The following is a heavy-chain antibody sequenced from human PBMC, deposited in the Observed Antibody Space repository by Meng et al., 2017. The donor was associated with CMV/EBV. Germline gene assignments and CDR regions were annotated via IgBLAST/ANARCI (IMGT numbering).Heavy chain of an antibody. Sequence: GESLKISCAASGFTFSTYVMHWVRQAPGKGLECVAVVSYDGSNKYYADSVKGRFTIARDNSKKTLYLQLNSLRVEDTAIYYCARDFSTCRYHYYGMDVWGQGTTVTVSS. V-gene: IGHV3-30-3*01. CDR2: VSYDGSNK. D-gene: IGHD2-2*01. CDR1: GFTFSTYV. J-gene: IGHJ6*02. CDR3: ARDFSTCRYHYYGMDV.